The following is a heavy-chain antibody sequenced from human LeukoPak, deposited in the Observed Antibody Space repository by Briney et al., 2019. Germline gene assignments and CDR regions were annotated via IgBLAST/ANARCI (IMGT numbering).Heavy chain of an antibody. CDR1: GFTFSSYG. J-gene: IGHJ6*04. Sequence: PGGSLRLSCAASGFTFSSYGMHWVRQAPGKGLEWVAVISYDGSNKYYADSVKGRFTISRDNSKNTLYLQMNSLRHEATAVYYCAKDADLVVVPAATYYYYYGMDVWGKGTTVTVSS. CDR3: AKDADLVVVPAATYYYYYGMDV. CDR2: ISYDGSNK. D-gene: IGHD2-2*01. V-gene: IGHV3-30*18.